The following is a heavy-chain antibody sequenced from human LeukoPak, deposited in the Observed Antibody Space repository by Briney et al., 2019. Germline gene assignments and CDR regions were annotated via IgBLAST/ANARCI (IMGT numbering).Heavy chain of an antibody. V-gene: IGHV3-7*01. CDR2: MKPDGIEK. J-gene: IGHJ4*02. Sequence: GGSVRLSCADCGFIFSTYWMSWLRQVAGKELEWVAKMKPDGIEKSYVGSVKGRFSISRDNSKNSLYMQMNNLRAEDTAVYYCARTKNSGRYYYFDYWGPGTLVTVSS. D-gene: IGHD3-22*01. CDR3: ARTKNSGRYYYFDY. CDR1: GFIFSTYW.